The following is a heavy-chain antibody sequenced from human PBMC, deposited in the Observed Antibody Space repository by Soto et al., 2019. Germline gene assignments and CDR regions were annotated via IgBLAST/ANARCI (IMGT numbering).Heavy chain of an antibody. V-gene: IGHV4-39*01. CDR2: IYYSGST. D-gene: IGHD2-2*01. CDR3: GRQPGHCGSTTCFGYYSMDV. J-gene: IGHJ6*02. Sequence: SETLSLTCSVSGGSISSSSYSWGWIRQPPGKGLEWIGTIYYSGSTHYNPSLEGRVAISADTPNNQLSLRLSSVTAADTAVYYCGRQPGHCGSTTCFGYYSMDVWGQGTTVTVSS. CDR1: GGSISSSSYS.